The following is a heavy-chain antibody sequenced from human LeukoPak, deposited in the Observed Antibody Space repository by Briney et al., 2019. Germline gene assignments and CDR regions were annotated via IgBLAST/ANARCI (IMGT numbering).Heavy chain of an antibody. Sequence: GGSLRLSCAASGFTFSNYTMNWIRQAPGKGLEWVSSISSNSDYIYYADSVKGRFTISRDNAKNSLYLQMNTLRTEDTAVYYCARDPVHLIGNWGQGTLVTVSS. CDR3: ARDPVHLIGN. CDR1: GFTFSNYT. V-gene: IGHV3-21*01. D-gene: IGHD1-1*01. J-gene: IGHJ4*02. CDR2: ISSNSDYI.